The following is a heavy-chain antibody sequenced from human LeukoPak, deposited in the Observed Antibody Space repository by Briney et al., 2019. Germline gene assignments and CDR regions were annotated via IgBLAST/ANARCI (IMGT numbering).Heavy chain of an antibody. J-gene: IGHJ5*02. V-gene: IGHV1-2*02. CDR2: INPNSGGT. CDR3: ARSDIVVVPAHEGTFDP. Sequence: GASVTVSCKASGYTFTGYYMHWVRQAPGQGLEWMGWINPNSGGTNYAQKFQGRVTMTRDTSISTAYMELSRLRSDDTAVYYCARSDIVVVPAHEGTFDPWGQGTLVTVSS. CDR1: GYTFTGYY. D-gene: IGHD2-2*01.